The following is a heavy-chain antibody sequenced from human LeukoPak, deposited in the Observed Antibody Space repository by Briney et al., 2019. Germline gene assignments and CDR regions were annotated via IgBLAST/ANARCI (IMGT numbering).Heavy chain of an antibody. CDR1: GFTFSTYA. Sequence: PGGSLGLSCAASGFTFSTYAMSWVRQAPGEGLEWVSGISTNGGSTYYADSVKGRFTISRDNSKDTLYLQMNSLRAEDTAVYYCAKVTVTTLTTTFWNYWGQGTLVTVSS. CDR3: AKVTVTTLTTTFWNY. D-gene: IGHD4-17*01. V-gene: IGHV3-23*01. CDR2: ISTNGGST. J-gene: IGHJ4*02.